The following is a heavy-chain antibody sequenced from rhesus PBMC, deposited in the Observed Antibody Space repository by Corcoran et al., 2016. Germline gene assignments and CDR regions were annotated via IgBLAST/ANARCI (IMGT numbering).Heavy chain of an antibody. CDR1: GGSISSGYYY. V-gene: IGHV4-122*02. J-gene: IGHJ4*01. Sequence: QVQLQESGPGLVKPSETLSLTCAVSGGSISSGYYYWSWIRQPPGKGLEWIGYITYSGSTSYNPSLKSRVTISRDTSKNQFSLKLSSVTAADTAVYYCATHNDSGYVDYWGQGVLVTVSS. CDR2: ITYSGST. D-gene: IGHD3-28*01. CDR3: ATHNDSGYVDY.